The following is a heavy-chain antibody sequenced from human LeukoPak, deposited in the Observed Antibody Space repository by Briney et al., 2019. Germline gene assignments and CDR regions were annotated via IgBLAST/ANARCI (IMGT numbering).Heavy chain of an antibody. Sequence: ASVKVSCKASGYTFTGYYMHCVRQAPGQGLEWMGWINPNSGGTNYAQKFQGRVTMTRDTSISTAYMELSRLRSDDTAVYYCARDTEWPLNWFDPWGQGTLVTVSS. V-gene: IGHV1-2*02. D-gene: IGHD3-3*01. CDR2: INPNSGGT. CDR3: ARDTEWPLNWFDP. CDR1: GYTFTGYY. J-gene: IGHJ5*02.